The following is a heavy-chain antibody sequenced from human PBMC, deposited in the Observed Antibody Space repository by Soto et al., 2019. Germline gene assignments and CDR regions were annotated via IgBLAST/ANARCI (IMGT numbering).Heavy chain of an antibody. Sequence: QVQLVQSGAEVKKPGSSVKVSCKASGGTLSNYAISWVRQAPGQGLEWMGGIIPILGSANYAQKFQDRVTITADESTSTTYMELSSLSSEDAAVYCCASRERVGAFDIWGQGTVVTVSS. J-gene: IGHJ3*02. CDR2: IIPILGSA. V-gene: IGHV1-69*01. D-gene: IGHD1-26*01. CDR1: GGTLSNYA. CDR3: ASRERVGAFDI.